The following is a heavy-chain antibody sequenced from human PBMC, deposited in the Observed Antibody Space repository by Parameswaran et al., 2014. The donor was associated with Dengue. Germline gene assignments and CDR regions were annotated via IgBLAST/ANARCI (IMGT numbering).Heavy chain of an antibody. Sequence: ASVKVSCKASGYTFTSYDINWVRQATGQGLEWMGWMNPNSGNTGYAQKFQGRVTMTRNTSISTAYMELSSLRSEDTAVYYCARDPPYDFWSGYQFYYYYYYGMDVWGQGTTVTVSS. V-gene: IGHV1-8*01. CDR3: ARDPPYDFWSGYQFYYYYYYGMDV. CDR1: GYTFTSYD. CDR2: MNPNSGNT. J-gene: IGHJ6*02. D-gene: IGHD3-3*01.